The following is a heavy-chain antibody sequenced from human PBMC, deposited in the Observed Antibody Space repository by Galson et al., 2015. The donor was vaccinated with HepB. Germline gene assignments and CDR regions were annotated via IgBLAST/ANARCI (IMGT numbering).Heavy chain of an antibody. J-gene: IGHJ4*02. D-gene: IGHD5-18*01. CDR1: GYSFTSYW. CDR2: IDPSDSYT. Sequence: QSGAEVKKPGESLRISCKGSGYSFTSYWISWVRQMPGKGLEWMGRIDPSDSYTNYSPSFQGHVTISADKSISTAYLQWSSLKASDTAMYYCARHEGHSKIQLWLRYWGQGTLVTVSS. V-gene: IGHV5-10-1*01. CDR3: ARHEGHSKIQLWLRY.